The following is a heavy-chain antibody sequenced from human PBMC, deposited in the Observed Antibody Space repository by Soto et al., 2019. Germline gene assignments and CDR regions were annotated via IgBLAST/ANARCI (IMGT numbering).Heavy chain of an antibody. CDR3: AKWNGYGDH. J-gene: IGHJ4*02. Sequence: EVQLLESGGGLVQPGGSLRLSCAVSGFSFSTYGVTWVRQAPGKGLEWVSGVSGGSGTTHYADSVKGRFTITGDTSKNTVYLQMNSLRVEDTDGYYCAKWNGYGDHWGQGTLVTVSS. CDR1: GFSFSTYG. CDR2: VSGGSGTT. V-gene: IGHV3-23*01. D-gene: IGHD1-1*01.